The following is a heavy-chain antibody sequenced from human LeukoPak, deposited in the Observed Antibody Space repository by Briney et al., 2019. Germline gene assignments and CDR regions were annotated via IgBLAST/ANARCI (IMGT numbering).Heavy chain of an antibody. D-gene: IGHD2-21*02. CDR1: GFTFSSYS. J-gene: IGHJ4*02. V-gene: IGHV3-21*01. CDR3: ARDWIEYCGGDCYFDY. Sequence: GGSLRLSCAVSGFTFSSYSMTWVRQAPGKGLEWVSSISSSSGYKYYADSVKGRFTISRDNAKNSLYLQMNSLRDEDTAVYYCARDWIEYCGGDCYFDYWGQGTLVTVSS. CDR2: ISSSSGYK.